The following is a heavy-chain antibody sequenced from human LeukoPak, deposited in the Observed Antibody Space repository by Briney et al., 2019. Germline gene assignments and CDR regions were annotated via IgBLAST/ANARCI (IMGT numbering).Heavy chain of an antibody. Sequence: PSETLSLTCSVSGYSISSGYYWGWIRQPPVKGLEWIGSMYHSGSTYYNPSLKSRVTISVDTSKNQFSLKVNSVTAADTAVYYCARAPNWNYTQNYYFDYWGQGTLVTVSS. J-gene: IGHJ4*02. CDR1: GYSISSGYY. CDR2: MYHSGST. D-gene: IGHD1-7*01. V-gene: IGHV4-38-2*02. CDR3: ARAPNWNYTQNYYFDY.